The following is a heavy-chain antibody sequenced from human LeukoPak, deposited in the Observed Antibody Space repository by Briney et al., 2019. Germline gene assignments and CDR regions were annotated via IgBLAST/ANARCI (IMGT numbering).Heavy chain of an antibody. D-gene: IGHD5-24*01. Sequence: PGGSLRLSCAASGFTFTKYWMTWVRQAPGKGLEWVAGTPAGGDTCYADSVKGRFIISRDNSRNTVDLQMNSLRVEDTAVYYCTKDYKSGDGYWDFDYWGQGTLVTVSS. CDR2: TPAGGDT. CDR3: TKDYKSGDGYWDFDY. CDR1: GFTFTKYW. J-gene: IGHJ4*02. V-gene: IGHV3-23*01.